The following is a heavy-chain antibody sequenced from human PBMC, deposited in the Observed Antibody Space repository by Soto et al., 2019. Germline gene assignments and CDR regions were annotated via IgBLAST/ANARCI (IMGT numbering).Heavy chain of an antibody. D-gene: IGHD1-26*01. CDR3: ARDLRATKRFGLGWFDP. CDR2: IYYSGST. J-gene: IGHJ5*02. CDR1: CGSVISGSYY. V-gene: IGHV4-61*01. Sequence: PSETLSLTCTFSCGSVISGSYYWSWIRQPPGKGLEWIGYIYYSGSTNYNPSLKSRVTISVDTSKNQFSLKLSSVTAADTAVYYCARDLRATKRFGLGWFDPWGQGTLVTVSS.